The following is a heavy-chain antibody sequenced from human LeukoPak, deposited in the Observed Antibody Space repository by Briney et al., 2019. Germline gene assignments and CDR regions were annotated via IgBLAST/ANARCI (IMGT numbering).Heavy chain of an antibody. J-gene: IGHJ3*02. CDR3: TKDWAPEPLDAFDI. V-gene: IGHV3-23*01. CDR2: ISGSGGST. CDR1: GFTFSSYG. D-gene: IGHD1-14*01. Sequence: GGSLRLSCAASGFTFSSYGMSWVRQAPGKGLEWVSAISGSGGSTYCADSVKGRFTISRDNSKNTLYLQMNSLRAEDTAVYYCTKDWAPEPLDAFDIWGQGTMVTVSS.